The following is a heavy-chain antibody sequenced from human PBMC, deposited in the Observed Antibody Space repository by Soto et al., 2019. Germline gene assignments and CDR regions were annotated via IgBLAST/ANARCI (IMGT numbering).Heavy chain of an antibody. CDR2: IIPIFGTA. CDR3: ARSLRYYDFWSGPYYYYGMDV. V-gene: IGHV1-69*13. D-gene: IGHD3-3*01. CDR1: GGTFSSYA. J-gene: IGHJ6*02. Sequence: SVKVSCKASGGTFSSYAISWVRQAPGQGLEWMGGIIPIFGTANYAQKFQGRVTITADESTSTAYMELSSLRSEDTAVYYCARSLRYYDFWSGPYYYYGMDVWGQGTTVTVS.